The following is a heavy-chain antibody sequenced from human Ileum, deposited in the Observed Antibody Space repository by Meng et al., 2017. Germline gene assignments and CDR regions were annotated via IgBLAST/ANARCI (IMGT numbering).Heavy chain of an antibody. V-gene: IGHV1-18*01. CDR3: ARDRQWVFDY. D-gene: IGHD6-19*01. J-gene: IGHJ4*02. CDR1: GYTFTTFG. CDR2: IDPGNGNR. Sequence: QVQLVQSGIEVKKPGASVKVSCKPSGYTFTTFGISWVRQAPRQGLEWMGWIDPGNGNRNFAPKFQDRITLTTDTTTTTAYMELRSLRSDDTAIFYCARDRQWVFDYWGQGTLVTVSS.